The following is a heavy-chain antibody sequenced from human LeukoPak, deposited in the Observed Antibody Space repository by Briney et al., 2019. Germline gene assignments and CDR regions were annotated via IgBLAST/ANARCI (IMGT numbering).Heavy chain of an antibody. Sequence: GGSLRLSCAASGFTFSSSPINWVRQAPGRGLEWVSVIYSGGNTLYTDSVKGRFTISRHNSENTLYLQMNSLSADDTAVYYCVRLMGSGCFDLWGQGTLVTVFS. D-gene: IGHD1-26*01. V-gene: IGHV3-53*04. CDR3: VRLMGSGCFDL. J-gene: IGHJ5*02. CDR2: IYSGGNT. CDR1: GFTFSSSP.